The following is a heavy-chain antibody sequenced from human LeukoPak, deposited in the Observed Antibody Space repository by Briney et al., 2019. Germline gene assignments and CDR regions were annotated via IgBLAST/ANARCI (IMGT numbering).Heavy chain of an antibody. CDR3: ARGTGDGEGFDY. J-gene: IGHJ4*02. D-gene: IGHD7-27*01. CDR1: GYTFTCYD. Sequence: ASVKVSCKASGYTFTCYDINGVRQATGQGLEWMGWMNPNSCNTGYAQKFQGRVTMTRNTSISTAYMELSSLRSEDTAVYYCARGTGDGEGFDYWGQGTLVTVSS. CDR2: MNPNSCNT. V-gene: IGHV1-8*01.